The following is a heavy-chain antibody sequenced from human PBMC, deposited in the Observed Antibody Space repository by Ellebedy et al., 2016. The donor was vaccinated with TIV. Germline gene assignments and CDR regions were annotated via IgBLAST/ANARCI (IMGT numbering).Heavy chain of an antibody. CDR3: AKATLQWLVRGRGADY. D-gene: IGHD6-19*01. V-gene: IGHV3-21*04. J-gene: IGHJ4*02. CDR2: FISSSSYI. CDR1: GFTFSSYS. Sequence: GGSLRLSCAASGFTFSSYSMNWVRQAPGKGLEWVSSFISSSSYIYYADSVKGRFTISRDNSNNTLYLQMNSLRAEDTAVYYCAKATLQWLVRGRGADYWGQGTLVTVSS.